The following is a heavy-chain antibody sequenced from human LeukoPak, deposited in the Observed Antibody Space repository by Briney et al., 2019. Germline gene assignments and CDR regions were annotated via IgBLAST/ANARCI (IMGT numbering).Heavy chain of an antibody. Sequence: KPSETLSLTCTVSGGSITYYYWNWIRQPPGKGLEWIGCSYYSGTTYYNPSLKSRLTISVDTSKNQFSLKLGSVTTADTAMYYCARGGYDILTGYGSFDPWGQGTLVTVSS. CDR2: SYYSGTT. CDR1: GGSITYYY. J-gene: IGHJ5*02. CDR3: ARGGYDILTGYGSFDP. D-gene: IGHD3-9*01. V-gene: IGHV4-59*01.